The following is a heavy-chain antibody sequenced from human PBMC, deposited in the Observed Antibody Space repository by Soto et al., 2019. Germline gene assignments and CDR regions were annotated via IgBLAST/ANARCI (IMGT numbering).Heavy chain of an antibody. CDR2: YDPEDAKT. Sequence: ASVKVSCKLSGYTLLELSIHWVRQAPGKGLEWMGGYDPEDAKTIYAQKSQGRVIMTEDTSKNTAYLEVRGLRYEDTAVYYCAYQNRRWRAQFDHWGQSPLLTVSS. J-gene: IGHJ4*02. V-gene: IGHV1-24*01. CDR1: GYTLLELS. CDR3: AYQNRRWRAQFDH. D-gene: IGHD3-3*01.